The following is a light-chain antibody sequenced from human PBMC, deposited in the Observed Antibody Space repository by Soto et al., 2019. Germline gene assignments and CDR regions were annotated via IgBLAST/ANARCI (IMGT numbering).Light chain of an antibody. Sequence: DIQMTQSPSTLSASVGDRVTITCRASQSISSWLAWYQQKAGKAPKLLIYDASSLESGVPSRFSGSGSGTDFTLTISSLQPEDFATYYCQQLNSYPRTFGQGTKVEIK. CDR3: QQLNSYPRT. J-gene: IGKJ1*01. V-gene: IGKV1-5*01. CDR1: QSISSW. CDR2: DAS.